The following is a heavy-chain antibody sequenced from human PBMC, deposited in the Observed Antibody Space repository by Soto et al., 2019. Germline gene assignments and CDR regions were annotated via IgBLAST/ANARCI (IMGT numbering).Heavy chain of an antibody. CDR1: GYTFANYG. Sequence: QVQLVQSGAEVKKPGASVTLSCKASGYTFANYGMHWVRQAPGQRLEWMAWINTGNGDTKYSQKLQGRVTVTRDTSASTVDMDLSRLRSGDTAIYFCAKGGSSGWYIDYWGQGTLVTVSS. CDR2: INTGNGDT. V-gene: IGHV1-3*04. D-gene: IGHD6-19*01. J-gene: IGHJ4*02. CDR3: AKGGSSGWYIDY.